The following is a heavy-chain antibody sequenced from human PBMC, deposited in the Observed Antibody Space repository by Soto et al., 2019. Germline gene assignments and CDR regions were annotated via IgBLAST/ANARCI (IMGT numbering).Heavy chain of an antibody. D-gene: IGHD3-10*01. J-gene: IGHJ4*02. V-gene: IGHV4-31*03. CDR3: AKRTSMSGNYYFDY. CDR1: GDSISSGGYY. Sequence: PSETLSLTCTVSGDSISSGGYYWSWIRQHPGKGLEWIGYTYSNGYTYYNPSLESRVTISVDTSKNTLYLQMSSLRAEDTAVYYCAKRTSMSGNYYFDYWGQGTLVTVSS. CDR2: TYSNGYT.